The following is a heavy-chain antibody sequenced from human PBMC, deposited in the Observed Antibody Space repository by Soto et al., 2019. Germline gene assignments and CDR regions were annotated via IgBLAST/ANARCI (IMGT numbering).Heavy chain of an antibody. J-gene: IGHJ3*02. V-gene: IGHV2-26*01. CDR3: ARLSTVTTLAFDI. Sequence: SVPTLVNPTETLTLTCTVSGFSLSNARMGVSWIRQPPGKALEWLAHIFSNDEKSYSTSLKSRLTISKDTSKSQVVLTMTNMDPVDTATYYCARLSTVTTLAFDIWGQGTMVTVSS. CDR1: GFSLSNARMG. D-gene: IGHD4-17*01. CDR2: IFSNDEK.